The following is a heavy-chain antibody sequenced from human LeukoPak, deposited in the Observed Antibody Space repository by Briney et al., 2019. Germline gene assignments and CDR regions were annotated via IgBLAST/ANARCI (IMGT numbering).Heavy chain of an antibody. CDR3: VKDFGRVRGTPGS. Sequence: GGSLRLSCSASGFVFSIYTMYWVRQAPGKGPEYVSTISGSGNGGSIYYADSVKGRFTISRDDSKSIVYLQMNGLRSEDTAVYYCVKDFGRVRGTPGSWGQGTLVTVSS. J-gene: IGHJ5*02. CDR1: GFVFSIYT. CDR2: ISGSGNGGSI. V-gene: IGHV3-64D*06. D-gene: IGHD2/OR15-2a*01.